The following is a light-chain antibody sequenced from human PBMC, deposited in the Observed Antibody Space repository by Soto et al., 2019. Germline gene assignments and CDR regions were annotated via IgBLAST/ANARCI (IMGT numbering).Light chain of an antibody. CDR3: LQDYNYPRT. CDR2: AAS. V-gene: IGKV1-6*01. J-gene: IGKJ1*01. Sequence: AIQMSQSPSSLSASVGDRVTITCRASQDIRNDLGWYQQKPGKAPKFLIFAASNLQSGVPSRFSGSGSGTDFTLTISSLQPEDFATYYCLQDYNYPRTFGQGTKVEMK. CDR1: QDIRND.